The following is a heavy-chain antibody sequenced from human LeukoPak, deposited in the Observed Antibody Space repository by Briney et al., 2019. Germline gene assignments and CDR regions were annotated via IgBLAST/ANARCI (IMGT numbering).Heavy chain of an antibody. Sequence: GGSLRLSCAASGFTFSSYAMSWVRQAPGKGLEWVSANSGSGGSTYYADSVKGRFTISRDNSKNTLYLQMNSLRAEDTAVYYCAKSLYSRGWFDPWGQGTLVTVSS. J-gene: IGHJ5*02. D-gene: IGHD2-15*01. CDR3: AKSLYSRGWFDP. V-gene: IGHV3-23*01. CDR1: GFTFSSYA. CDR2: NSGSGGST.